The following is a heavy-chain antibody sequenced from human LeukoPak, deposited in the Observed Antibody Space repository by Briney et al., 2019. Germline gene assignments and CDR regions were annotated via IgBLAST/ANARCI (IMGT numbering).Heavy chain of an antibody. Sequence: PSQTLSLTCTVSGTSISSGDYYWSWIRQPPGMGLEWIGYAYYSGSTFYNPSLKSRVTTSVDTPKNQFSLNLRSVTAADTAVYYCVRERSDFWSGSDNMDVWGKRTTVTVSS. CDR3: VRERSDFWSGSDNMDV. CDR1: GTSISSGDYY. J-gene: IGHJ6*03. V-gene: IGHV4-30-4*08. CDR2: AYYSGST. D-gene: IGHD3-3*01.